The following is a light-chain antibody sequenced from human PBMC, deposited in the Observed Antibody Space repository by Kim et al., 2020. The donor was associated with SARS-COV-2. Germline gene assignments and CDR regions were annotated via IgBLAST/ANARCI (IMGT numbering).Light chain of an antibody. CDR2: WAS. CDR3: QQYYTSPYT. V-gene: IGKV4-1*01. J-gene: IGKJ2*01. CDR1: QSLLYASNNKNY. Sequence: ATINCKSTQSLLYASNNKNYLAWYQQRPGQPPKLLIYWASTRESGIPDRFSGSGSGTDFTLTINNLQAEDVALYYCQQYYTSPYTFGQGTKLEI.